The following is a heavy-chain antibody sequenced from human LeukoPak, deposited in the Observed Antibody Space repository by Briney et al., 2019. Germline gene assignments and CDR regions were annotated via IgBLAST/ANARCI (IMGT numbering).Heavy chain of an antibody. Sequence: PGGSLRLSCAASGFTFSSYSMNWVRQAPGKGLEWVSYISSSSSTIYYADSVKGRFTISRDNAKNSLYLQMNSLRAEDTAVYYCARDSFVVVTAKNDYWGQGTLVTVSS. CDR2: ISSSSSTI. V-gene: IGHV3-48*01. D-gene: IGHD2-21*02. CDR1: GFTFSSYS. J-gene: IGHJ4*02. CDR3: ARDSFVVVTAKNDY.